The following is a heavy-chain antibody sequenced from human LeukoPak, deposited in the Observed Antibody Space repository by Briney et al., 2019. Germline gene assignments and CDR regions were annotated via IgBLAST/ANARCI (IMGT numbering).Heavy chain of an antibody. D-gene: IGHD4-17*01. CDR3: AKDRNFGSGDYGTSSSFDY. Sequence: PGGSLRLSCAASEFTFISLTMHWSPKPPGKGRKWWAFFSTPETIKYYADSMKGRFTISRDNSKNTLYLQMNSLRAEDTAVYYCAKDRNFGSGDYGTSSSFDYWGQGTLVTVSS. CDR1: EFTFISLT. CDR2: FSTPETIK. J-gene: IGHJ4*02. V-gene: IGHV3-30*18.